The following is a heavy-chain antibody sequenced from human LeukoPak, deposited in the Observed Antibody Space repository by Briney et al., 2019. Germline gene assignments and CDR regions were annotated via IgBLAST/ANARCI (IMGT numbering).Heavy chain of an antibody. J-gene: IGHJ4*02. CDR2: ISSNGGST. V-gene: IGHV3-64*01. CDR3: ASDGMLGYYFDY. Sequence: GGSLRLSCSASGFSFSSYAMHWVRQAPGKGLEYVSAISSNGGSTYYANSVKGRFTISRDNSKNTLYLQMSSLRAEDMDLYYCASDGMLGYYFDYWGQGTLVTVSS. D-gene: IGHD3-10*02. CDR1: GFSFSSYA.